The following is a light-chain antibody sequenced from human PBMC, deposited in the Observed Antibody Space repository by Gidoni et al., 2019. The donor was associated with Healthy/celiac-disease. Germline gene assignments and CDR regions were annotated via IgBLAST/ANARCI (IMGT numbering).Light chain of an antibody. CDR1: SSNIGAGYD. J-gene: IGLJ1*01. V-gene: IGLV1-40*01. CDR3: QSYDSSLSGSAYV. Sequence: QSVLTQPPSVSGAPGQRVTIPCTGSSSNIGAGYDVPWYQQLPGTAPKLLIYGNSNRPSGVPDRFSGSKSGTSASLAITGLQAEDEADYYCQSYDSSLSGSAYVFGTGTKVTVL. CDR2: GNS.